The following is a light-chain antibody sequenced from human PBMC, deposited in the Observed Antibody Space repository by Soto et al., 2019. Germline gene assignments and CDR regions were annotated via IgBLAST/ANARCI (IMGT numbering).Light chain of an antibody. Sequence: EIVMTQSPATLSVSPGGRATLSVRASQCVSSNLAWYQQKPGQAPRLLIYGASTRATGIPARFSGSGSGTDFTLTISRLEPEDFAVYYCQQYGRSPTFGQGTKVDIK. CDR2: GAS. CDR3: QQYGRSPT. J-gene: IGKJ1*01. CDR1: QCVSSN. V-gene: IGKV3-15*01.